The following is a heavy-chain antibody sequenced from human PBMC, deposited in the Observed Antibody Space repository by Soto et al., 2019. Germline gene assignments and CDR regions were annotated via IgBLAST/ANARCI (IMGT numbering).Heavy chain of an antibody. CDR1: GGSISGSY. CDR3: ARSVAVPGAHIDY. V-gene: IGHV4-59*01. D-gene: IGHD6-19*01. Sequence: PSETLSITCSVSGGSISGSYWSWIRQSPGKGLERLGYVYYTGSTNYSPSLRSRVSISVDTSKNEFSLRLSSVTAADTAVYFCARSVAVPGAHIDYWGHGTQVTVSS. CDR2: VYYTGST. J-gene: IGHJ4*01.